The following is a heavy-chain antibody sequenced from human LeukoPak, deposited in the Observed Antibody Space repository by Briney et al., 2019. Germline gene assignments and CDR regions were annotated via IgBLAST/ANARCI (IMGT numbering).Heavy chain of an antibody. CDR2: IYTSGST. CDR3: ARGCSGGSCYYRY. Sequence: PSETLSLTCTVSGGSISSYYWSWIRQPAGKALELIGRIYTSGSTNYNPSLKSRVTMSVDTSKNQISLKLSSVTAADTAVYYCARGCSGGSCYYRYWGQGTLVTVSS. J-gene: IGHJ4*02. CDR1: GGSISSYY. V-gene: IGHV4-4*07. D-gene: IGHD2-15*01.